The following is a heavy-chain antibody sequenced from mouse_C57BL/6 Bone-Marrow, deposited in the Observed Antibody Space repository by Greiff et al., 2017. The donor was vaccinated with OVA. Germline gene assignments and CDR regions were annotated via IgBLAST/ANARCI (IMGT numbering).Heavy chain of an antibody. CDR2: ISSGSSTI. J-gene: IGHJ3*01. CDR1: GFTFSDYG. V-gene: IGHV5-17*01. D-gene: IGHD2-1*01. CDR3: ARGVYGNYVLFAY. Sequence: EVHLVESGGGLVKPGGSLKLSCAASGFTFSDYGMHWVRQAPEKGLEWVAYISSGSSTIYYADTVKGRFTISRDNAKNTLFLQMTSLRSEDTAMYYCARGVYGNYVLFAYWGQGTLVTVSA.